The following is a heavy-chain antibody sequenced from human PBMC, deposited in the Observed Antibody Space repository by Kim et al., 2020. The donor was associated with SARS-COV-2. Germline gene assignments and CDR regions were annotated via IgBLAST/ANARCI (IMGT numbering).Heavy chain of an antibody. Sequence: GGSLRLSCAASGFNFNNFGFHWVRQAPGKGLEWVAVISYEGSKKNYADSLKGRFIISRDYSKNTLYFELTSLTPEDTAVYYCAKSTVIFWFGQFRNDAFDVWGQGTRVIVSS. CDR3: AKSTVIFWFGQFRNDAFDV. D-gene: IGHD3-10*01. V-gene: IGHV3-30*18. J-gene: IGHJ3*01. CDR1: GFNFNNFG. CDR2: ISYEGSKK.